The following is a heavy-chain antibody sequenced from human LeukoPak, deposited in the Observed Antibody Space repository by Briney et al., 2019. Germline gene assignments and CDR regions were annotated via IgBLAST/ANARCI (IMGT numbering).Heavy chain of an antibody. CDR2: IYTSGST. CDR1: GGSISSYY. Sequence: SETLSLTCTVSGGSISSYYWSWIRQPAGKGLEWIGRIYTSGSTNYNPSLKSRVTISVDTSKNQFSLKLSSVTAADTAVYYCARGHRSTRYFDLWGRGTLVTVSS. J-gene: IGHJ2*01. V-gene: IGHV4-4*07. CDR3: ARGHRSTRYFDL. D-gene: IGHD1-26*01.